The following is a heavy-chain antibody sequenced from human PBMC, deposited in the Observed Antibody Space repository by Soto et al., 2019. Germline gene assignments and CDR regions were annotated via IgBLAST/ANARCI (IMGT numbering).Heavy chain of an antibody. CDR2: INSDGSRT. CDR3: ARGSIAAAEAIRGFDP. CDR1: GFTFSSYW. D-gene: IGHD6-13*01. Sequence: VQLVESGGGLVQPGGSLRLSCAASGFTFSSYWMHWVRQAPGKGLVWVSRINSDGSRTSYADSVKGRFTISRDNAKNTLYLQMNSLRAEDTAVYYCARGSIAAAEAIRGFDPWGQGTLVTVSS. V-gene: IGHV3-74*01. J-gene: IGHJ5*02.